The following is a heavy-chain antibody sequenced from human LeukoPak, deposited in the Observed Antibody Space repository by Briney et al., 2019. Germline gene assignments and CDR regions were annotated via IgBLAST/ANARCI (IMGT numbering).Heavy chain of an antibody. CDR3: ARDDGGVDY. V-gene: IGHV3-21*01. Sequence: GGSLRLSCAASGFTFSTYAMSWVRQAPGKGLEWVSSISSSSSYIYYADSVKGRFTISRDNAKNSLYLQMNSLRAEDTAVYYCARDDGGVDYWGQGTLVTVPS. CDR1: GFTFSTYA. D-gene: IGHD2-15*01. J-gene: IGHJ4*02. CDR2: ISSSSSYI.